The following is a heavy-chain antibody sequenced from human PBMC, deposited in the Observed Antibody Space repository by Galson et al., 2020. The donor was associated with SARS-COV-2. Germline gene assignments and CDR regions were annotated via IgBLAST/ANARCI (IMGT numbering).Heavy chain of an antibody. V-gene: IGHV1-2*02. J-gene: IGHJ6*02. CDR3: ARSCSSTTCFQTDGMDV. D-gene: IGHD2-2*01. Sequence: ASVKVSCKASGYTFTGYYLHWVRQAPGQGLEWMGWINPNSGGTNHAQKLGRVTMTGDTSISTAYMELSSLRSDDTAVYFCARSCSSTTCFQTDGMDVWGQGTTVTVSS. CDR1: GYTFTGYY. CDR2: INPNSGGT.